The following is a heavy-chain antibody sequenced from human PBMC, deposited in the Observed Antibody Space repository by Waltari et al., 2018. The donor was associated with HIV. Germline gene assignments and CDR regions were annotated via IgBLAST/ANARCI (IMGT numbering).Heavy chain of an antibody. D-gene: IGHD5-18*01. CDR3: ARERGYTSPFDY. CDR2: IWYDGTDE. V-gene: IGHV3-33*01. Sequence: QVPLVESGGGVVAPGRSLGTTWATSGVPFWRYGIHWVRQAPGKGLEWVAVIWYDGTDEYYVDSVKGRFTISRDNSKNTVYLQMSSLRAEDTGVYFCARERGYTSPFDYWGQGTLVTVSS. J-gene: IGHJ4*02. CDR1: GVPFWRYG.